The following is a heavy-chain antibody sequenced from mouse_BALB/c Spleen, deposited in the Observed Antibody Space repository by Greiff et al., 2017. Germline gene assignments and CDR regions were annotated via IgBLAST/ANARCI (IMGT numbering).Heavy chain of an antibody. CDR2: ISYSGST. V-gene: IGHV3-2*02. CDR3: ARVYYYGSSYARDY. CDR1: GYSITSDYA. Sequence: EVKLMESGPGLVKPSQSLSLTCTVTGYSITSDYAWNWIRQFPGNKLECIGYISYSGSTSYNPSLKSRISITRDTSKNQFFLQLNSVTTEDTATYDCARVYYYGSSYARDYWGQGTSVTVSS. D-gene: IGHD1-1*01. J-gene: IGHJ4*01.